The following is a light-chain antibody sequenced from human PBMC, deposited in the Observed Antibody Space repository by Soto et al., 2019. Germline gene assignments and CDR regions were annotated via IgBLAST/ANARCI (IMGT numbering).Light chain of an antibody. V-gene: IGLV4-69*02. Sequence: QSVLTQSPSASASLGASVNLTCTLTGGHSTYSIGWHQQQPQRGPRFLMRLNSDGSHSKGDGIPDRFSGSSSGAERFLTISSLQSEDEADYYCQTWGRGIVVFGGRTQLTVL. CDR2: LNSDGSH. J-gene: IGLJ2*01. CDR3: QTWGRGIVV. CDR1: GGHSTYS.